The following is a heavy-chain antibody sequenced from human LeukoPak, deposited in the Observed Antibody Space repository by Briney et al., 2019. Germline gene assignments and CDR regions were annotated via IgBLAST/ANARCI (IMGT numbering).Heavy chain of an antibody. CDR1: GVTFSSTNW. V-gene: IGHV4-4*02. CDR2: ISQSGNT. J-gene: IGHJ4*02. CDR3: ARGPPGYVDY. Sequence: PSETLSLTCTVSGVTFSSTNWWSWVRQPPGKGLEWIGEISQSGNTNYNPYLKSRVTILIDKSNNQSSLQLSSVTAADTAVYHCARGPPGYVDYWGRGTLVTVSS. D-gene: IGHD3-10*01.